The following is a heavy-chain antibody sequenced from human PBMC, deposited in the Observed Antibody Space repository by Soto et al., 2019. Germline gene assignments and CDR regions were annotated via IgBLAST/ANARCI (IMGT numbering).Heavy chain of an antibody. CDR2: INHSGST. Sequence: ASETLSLTCAVYGGSFSGYYWSWIRQPPGKGLEWIGEINHSGSTNYNPSLKSRVTISVDTSKNQFSLKLSSVTAADTAVYYCARVDIAACHSGAYYYMDVRGKGTTVTVSS. CDR1: GGSFSGYY. J-gene: IGHJ6*03. CDR3: ARVDIAACHSGAYYYMDV. D-gene: IGHD6-13*01. V-gene: IGHV4-34*01.